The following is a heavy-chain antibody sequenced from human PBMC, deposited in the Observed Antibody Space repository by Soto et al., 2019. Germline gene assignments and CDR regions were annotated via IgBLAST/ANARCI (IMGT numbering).Heavy chain of an antibody. V-gene: IGHV1-18*01. D-gene: IGHD2-15*01. CDR3: ARGVVVVVVATRYYYYCMDG. CDR1: GYTFTSYG. Sequence: QVQLVQSGAEVKKPGASVKVSCKASGYTFTSYGISWVRQAPGQGLEWMGWISAYNGNTNYAQKLQGRVTMTTDTSTSKAYMELRSLRSDDTDGYYCARGVVVVVVATRYYYYCMDGLVKETTLTVS. J-gene: IGHJ6*03. CDR2: ISAYNGNT.